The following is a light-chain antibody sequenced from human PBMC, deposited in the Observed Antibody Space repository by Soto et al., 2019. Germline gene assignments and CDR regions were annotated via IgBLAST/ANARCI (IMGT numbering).Light chain of an antibody. CDR3: ATWDYSLTGEV. CDR1: SSNIGNNY. CDR2: DNN. J-gene: IGLJ2*01. Sequence: QSVLTQPPSVSAAPGQKVTISCSGSSSNIGNNYVSWYQQLPGTAPKLLIYDNNKRPSGIPDRFYGSKSGTSGTLDITGLQTGDEADYYCATWDYSLTGEVFGGGTQLTVL. V-gene: IGLV1-51*01.